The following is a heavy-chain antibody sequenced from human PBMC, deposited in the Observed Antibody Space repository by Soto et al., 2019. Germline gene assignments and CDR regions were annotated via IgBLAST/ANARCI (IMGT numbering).Heavy chain of an antibody. D-gene: IGHD6-19*01. CDR3: THYVRGWYKPFDF. CDR1: GFSLNTRGMG. J-gene: IGHJ4*02. Sequence: QITLKESGPTLVKPTQTLTLTCTFSGFSLNTRGMGVGWIRQPPGKALEWLAVIYWSDDQYHSPSLKSRLTLTKDTSKNHEVLTMTVMDPEDTATYYCTHYVRGWYKPFDFWGQGTLVTVSS. V-gene: IGHV2-5*01. CDR2: IYWSDDQ.